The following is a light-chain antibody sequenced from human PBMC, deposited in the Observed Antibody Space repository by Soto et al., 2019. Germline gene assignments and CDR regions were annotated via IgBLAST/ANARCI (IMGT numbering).Light chain of an antibody. CDR2: AAS. V-gene: IGKV1-39*01. Sequence: DIQMTQSPSSLSAXXGXXXXIXXXASQXXXXXLNWYQQKPGKAPKLLIYAASSLQSGVPSRFSGSGSGTDFTLTISSLQPEXFATXYCQQXYSTLWTFGQGTKVEIK. CDR3: QQXYSTLWT. J-gene: IGKJ1*01. CDR1: QXXXXX.